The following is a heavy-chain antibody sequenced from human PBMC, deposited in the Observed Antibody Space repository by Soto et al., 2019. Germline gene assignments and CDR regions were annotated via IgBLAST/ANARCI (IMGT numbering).Heavy chain of an antibody. D-gene: IGHD3-10*01. CDR2: IHYSGST. V-gene: IGHV4-59*01. Sequence: SETLSLTCTVSGGSISGYYWSWIRQPPGKGLEWIGYIHYSGSTDYNPSLKSRVNISVDTSKNQFSLKLNSVTAADTAVYYCARGGPSSKWLDPWGQGTLVTVSS. CDR1: GGSISGYY. J-gene: IGHJ5*02. CDR3: ARGGPSSKWLDP.